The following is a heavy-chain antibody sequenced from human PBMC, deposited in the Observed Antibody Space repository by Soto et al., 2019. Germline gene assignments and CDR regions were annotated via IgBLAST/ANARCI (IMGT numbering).Heavy chain of an antibody. CDR2: ISYVGNDK. CDR1: GFTFSNFG. Sequence: PGGSLRLSCAASGFTFSNFGMHWVRQAPCKGLAWVAGISYVGNDKYYADSVKGRFTISRDNSKNTLFLQMNSLRTEDTAVYYCARDYSSYGPFDYWGQGTLVTVSS. D-gene: IGHD5-18*01. CDR3: ARDYSSYGPFDY. V-gene: IGHV3-30*03. J-gene: IGHJ4*02.